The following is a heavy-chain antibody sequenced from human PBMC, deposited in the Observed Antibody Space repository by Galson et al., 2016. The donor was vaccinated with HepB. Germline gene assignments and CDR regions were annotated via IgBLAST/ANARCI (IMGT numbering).Heavy chain of an antibody. D-gene: IGHD3-3*01. CDR2: SRNKANNYIT. Sequence: SLRLSCAASGFRFSDQYMDWVRQPPGKGPEWVGRSRNKANNYITEYAASVKGRFTISRDDSKSSLYLQMNSLKTDDTAVYYCSTAGVRFLSWSWGRGTLVTVSS. CDR1: GFRFSDQY. V-gene: IGHV3-72*01. CDR3: STAGVRFLSWS. J-gene: IGHJ5*02.